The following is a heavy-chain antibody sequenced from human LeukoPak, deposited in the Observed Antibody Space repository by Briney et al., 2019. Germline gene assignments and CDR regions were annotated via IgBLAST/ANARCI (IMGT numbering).Heavy chain of an antibody. V-gene: IGHV1-2*02. D-gene: IGHD5-24*01. CDR2: INPHSGGT. CDR1: GYTFTGYY. Sequence: ASVKVSCKASGYTFTGYYMHWVRQAPGQGLEWMGWINPHSGGTNYAQKFQGRVTMTRDTSISTAYMELSRLRSDDTAVYYCARGGGVATTIPDAFDIWGQGTMVTVSS. J-gene: IGHJ3*02. CDR3: ARGGGVATTIPDAFDI.